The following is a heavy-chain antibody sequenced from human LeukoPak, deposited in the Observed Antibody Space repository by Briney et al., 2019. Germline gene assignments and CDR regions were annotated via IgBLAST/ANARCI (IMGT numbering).Heavy chain of an antibody. CDR3: ARGGPDLAREYFQY. CDR2: IYVTGTT. V-gene: IGHV4-4*07. D-gene: IGHD5-12*01. J-gene: IGHJ1*01. Sequence: SETLSLTCTVSGGSISTNYWNWIRQPAAKGQERIGRIYVTGTTYNNPSLKSRLTLSIDASRNQYFLNLSSITAADTAVYYCARGGPDLAREYFQYWGQGTLVTVS. CDR1: GGSISTNY.